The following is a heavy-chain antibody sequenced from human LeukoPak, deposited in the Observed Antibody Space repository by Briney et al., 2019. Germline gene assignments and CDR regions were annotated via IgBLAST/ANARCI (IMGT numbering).Heavy chain of an antibody. J-gene: IGHJ4*02. CDR1: GGTFSSYA. D-gene: IGHD6-6*01. Sequence: SVKVSCKASGGTFSSYAISWVRQAPGQGLEWMGRIIPIFGTANYAQEFQGRVMITADKSTSTAYMELSSLRSEDTAVYYCARVKGSSSSPFDYWGQGTLVTVSS. V-gene: IGHV1-69*06. CDR3: ARVKGSSSSPFDY. CDR2: IIPIFGTA.